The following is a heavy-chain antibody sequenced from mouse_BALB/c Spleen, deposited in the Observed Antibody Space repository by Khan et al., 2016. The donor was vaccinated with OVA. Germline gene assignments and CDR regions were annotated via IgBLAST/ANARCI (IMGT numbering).Heavy chain of an antibody. CDR3: ARMKPYWYFDL. V-gene: IGHV9-3-1*01. CDR2: INTSTGEP. Sequence: QIQLVQSGPELKKPGETVKISCKASGYTFTNYGMNWVKQAPGKGLKWMGRINTSTGEPTYADDFKGRFAFSLETSASTAYLQINNLKNEDTAKYFCARMKPYWYFDLWGAGTTVTVSS. J-gene: IGHJ1*01. CDR1: GYTFTNYG.